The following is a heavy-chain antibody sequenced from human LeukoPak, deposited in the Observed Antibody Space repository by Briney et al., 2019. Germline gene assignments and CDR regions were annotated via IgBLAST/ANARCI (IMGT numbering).Heavy chain of an antibody. J-gene: IGHJ6*03. V-gene: IGHV3-21*01. CDR2: ISSSSSYI. CDR3: ARDSTTTVVTPLYYYYYMDV. Sequence: PGGSLRLSCAASGFTFSSYSMTWVRQAPGKGLEGVSSISSSSSYIYYADSVKGRFTISRDNAKNSLYLQMNSLRAEDTAVYYCARDSTTTVVTPLYYYYYMDVWGKGTTVTVSS. CDR1: GFTFSSYS. D-gene: IGHD4-23*01.